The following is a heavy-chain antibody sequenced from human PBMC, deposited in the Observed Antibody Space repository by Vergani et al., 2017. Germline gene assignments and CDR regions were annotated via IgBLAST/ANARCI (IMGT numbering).Heavy chain of an antibody. D-gene: IGHD6-6*01. V-gene: IGHV3-7*03. CDR2: IRQDGSEK. Sequence: EVQLVESGGGLVQPGGSLRLSCAASGITFSSYWMSWVRQAPGKGLEWVANIRQDGSEKYYVDSVKGRFTISSDNANNSLYLQMNSLRAEDTAVYYCAREKEIVRRGYYYYYMDGGGKGTTVTV. CDR1: GITFSSYW. CDR3: AREKEIVRRGYYYYYMDG. J-gene: IGHJ6*03.